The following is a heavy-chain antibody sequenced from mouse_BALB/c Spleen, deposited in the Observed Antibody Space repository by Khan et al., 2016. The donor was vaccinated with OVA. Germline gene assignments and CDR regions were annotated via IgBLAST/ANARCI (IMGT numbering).Heavy chain of an antibody. Sequence: EVQLVESGPGLVKPSQSLSLTCTVTGYSITSGYGWNWIRPFPGNKLEWMAYISYSGSTNYHPSLKSRISITRDTSKNQFFLQLNSVTTEDTATYYCARTARIKYWGQGTTLTVSS. CDR1: GYSITSGYG. J-gene: IGHJ2*01. CDR2: ISYSGST. D-gene: IGHD1-2*01. V-gene: IGHV3-2*02. CDR3: ARTARIKY.